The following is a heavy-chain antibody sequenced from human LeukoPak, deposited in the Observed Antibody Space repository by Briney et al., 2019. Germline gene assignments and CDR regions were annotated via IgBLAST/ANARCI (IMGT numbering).Heavy chain of an antibody. Sequence: SETLSLTCTVSGDSISSSSYYWGWIRQPPGKGLEWIGSIYYSGSTYYNPSLKSRVTISVDTSKNQFSLKLSSVTAADTAVYYCARGTSVVAAIGVDAFDIWGQGTMVTVSS. V-gene: IGHV4-39*07. CDR2: IYYSGST. CDR1: GDSISSSSYY. CDR3: ARGTSVVAAIGVDAFDI. J-gene: IGHJ3*02. D-gene: IGHD2-15*01.